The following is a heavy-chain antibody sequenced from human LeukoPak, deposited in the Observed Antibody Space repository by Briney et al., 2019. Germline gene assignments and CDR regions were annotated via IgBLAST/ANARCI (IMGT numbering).Heavy chain of an antibody. D-gene: IGHD5-18*01. CDR1: GFTFSSYA. J-gene: IGHJ4*02. CDR2: ISGSGGSN. V-gene: IGHV3-23*01. Sequence: GGSLRLPRPASGFTFSSYAMSWVRQAPGKGLKWVSAISGSGGSNYYADPVKGRVPIPEANPKNTLYLQMNSLRAEGTAVYYCAKRRGDSYQPFDYWGQGTLGTVSS. CDR3: AKRRGDSYQPFDY.